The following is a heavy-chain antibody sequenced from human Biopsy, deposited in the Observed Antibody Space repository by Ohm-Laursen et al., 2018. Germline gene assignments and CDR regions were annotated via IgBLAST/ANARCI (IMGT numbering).Heavy chain of an antibody. V-gene: IGHV1-18*01. CDR3: ARDRWPHVTLLGLVVFDF. CDR2: ISPYNGDT. Sequence: SSVKVSCNASGYTFTNYGISWVRQAPGQGLGRMGWISPYNGDTDYAQKLQGRVTMTTDTSTSTAYMDLRSLRSDDTAVYYCARDRWPHVTLLGLVVFDFWGQGTLVIVSS. J-gene: IGHJ4*02. D-gene: IGHD3-3*01. CDR1: GYTFTNYG.